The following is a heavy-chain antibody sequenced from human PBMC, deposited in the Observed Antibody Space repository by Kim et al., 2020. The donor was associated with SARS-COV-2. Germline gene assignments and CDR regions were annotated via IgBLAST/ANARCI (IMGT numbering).Heavy chain of an antibody. CDR1: GGSFNFYY. V-gene: IGHV4-34*01. Sequence: SDTLSLTCAVYGGSFNFYYWGWIRQAPGKGLEWIGEINQSGSTTYKPSLKSRVTMSVDTSKKQFSLKLSSVTAADTAIYYCARDEWLGARRTDYWGQGTLVTVSS. CDR2: INQSGST. CDR3: ARDEWLGARRTDY. J-gene: IGHJ4*02. D-gene: IGHD5-12*01.